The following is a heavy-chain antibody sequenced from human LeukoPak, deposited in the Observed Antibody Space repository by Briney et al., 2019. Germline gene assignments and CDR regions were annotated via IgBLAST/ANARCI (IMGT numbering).Heavy chain of an antibody. J-gene: IGHJ6*03. CDR2: IRYDGSNK. CDR1: GFTFTIYG. D-gene: IGHD5-12*01. Sequence: PGGSLRLSCAASGFTFTIYGMHWVRQAPGKGLEWVAFIRYDGSNKYYADSVKGRVTISRDNSKNTLYLQMNSLRAEDTAVYYCAKGDIVATNYYYYYYMDVWGKGTTVTVSS. V-gene: IGHV3-30*02. CDR3: AKGDIVATNYYYYYYMDV.